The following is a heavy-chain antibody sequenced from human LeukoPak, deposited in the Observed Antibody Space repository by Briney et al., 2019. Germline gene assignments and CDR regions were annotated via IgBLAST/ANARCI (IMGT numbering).Heavy chain of an antibody. Sequence: GGSLRLSCAASGFTVSSNYMSWVRQAPGKGLEWVSVIYSGGSTYYADSVKGRFTISRDNSKNTLYLQMNSLRAEDTAVYYCARSGVGYCSGGSCYSFDYWGQGTLVTVSS. D-gene: IGHD2-15*01. CDR3: ARSGVGYCSGGSCYSFDY. V-gene: IGHV3-66*01. CDR2: IYSGGST. J-gene: IGHJ4*02. CDR1: GFTVSSNY.